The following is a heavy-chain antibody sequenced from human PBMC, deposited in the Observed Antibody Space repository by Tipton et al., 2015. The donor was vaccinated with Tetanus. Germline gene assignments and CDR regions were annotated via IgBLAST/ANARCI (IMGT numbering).Heavy chain of an antibody. J-gene: IGHJ4*02. V-gene: IGHV3-23*01. D-gene: IGHD6-13*01. CDR3: AKEKQLVPSFDH. CDR1: GFTFSSYV. CDR2: ISGSAGST. Sequence: SLRLSCAASGFTFSSYVMTWVRQAPGVGLEWVSSISGSAGSTYYADSVKGRFTIFRDNSNSTLYLEMNNLRADDTAVYYCAKEKQLVPSFDHWGQGTLVTVSS.